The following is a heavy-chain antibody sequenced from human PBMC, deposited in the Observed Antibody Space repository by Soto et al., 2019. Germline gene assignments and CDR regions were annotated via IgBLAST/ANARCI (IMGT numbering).Heavy chain of an antibody. D-gene: IGHD2-8*01. J-gene: IGHJ4*02. V-gene: IGHV4-4*02. CDR1: GGSINSSNS. CDR2: IYDSGRS. Sequence: QVQLQESGPGLVKPSGTLSLSCAVSGGSINSSNSWSWVRQPPGKGLEWIGEIYDSGRSNYNPSLKSRVIMSVDKARNRFSLQLRSVTAADTAVYYCARVEAFGVLSYFDSWGQGALVTVSS. CDR3: ARVEAFGVLSYFDS.